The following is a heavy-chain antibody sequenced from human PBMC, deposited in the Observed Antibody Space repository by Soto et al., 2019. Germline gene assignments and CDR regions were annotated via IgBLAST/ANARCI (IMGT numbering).Heavy chain of an antibody. V-gene: IGHV4-39*01. CDR1: GGSISSSDYS. CDR2: IYYSGST. CDR3: ARHLTHGYGYAIFDF. D-gene: IGHD5-12*01. J-gene: IGHJ4*02. Sequence: PSETLSLTCXVSGGSISSSDYSWGWIRQPPGKGLEWIGNIYYSGSTYYNPSLKSRVTMSVDTSTNQFSLKLSSLTAADTAVFYCARHLTHGYGYAIFDFWGPGALVTVSS.